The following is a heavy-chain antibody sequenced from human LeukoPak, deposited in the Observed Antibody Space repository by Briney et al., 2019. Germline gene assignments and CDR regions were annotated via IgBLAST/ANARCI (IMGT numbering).Heavy chain of an antibody. CDR1: GGSFSAFY. CDR2: INQSGST. V-gene: IGHV4-34*01. D-gene: IGHD6-19*01. Sequence: PSETLSLTCKVYGGSFSAFYWSWIRQPPGKGLEWVGEINQSGSTNYSPSLKSRVTISVDTSKNQFSLKLSSVTAADTAVYYCARGLKGFSSGWYRGYYYYYYMDVWGKGTTVTVSS. J-gene: IGHJ6*03. CDR3: ARGLKGFSSGWYRGYYYYYYMDV.